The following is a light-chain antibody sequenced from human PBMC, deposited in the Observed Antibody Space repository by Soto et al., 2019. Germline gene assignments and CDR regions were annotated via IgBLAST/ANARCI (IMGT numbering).Light chain of an antibody. CDR3: RRRSNWPPQYT. CDR2: DAS. Sequence: EIVLTQSPATLSLSPGERATLSCRASQSVRSYLAWYQQKPGQAPRPLIHDASNRVTGIPARFSGSGSGTDFPLPISSLGPEDLAVYSCRRRSNWPPQYTLGQGPKLEIK. V-gene: IGKV3-11*01. CDR1: QSVRSY. J-gene: IGKJ2*01.